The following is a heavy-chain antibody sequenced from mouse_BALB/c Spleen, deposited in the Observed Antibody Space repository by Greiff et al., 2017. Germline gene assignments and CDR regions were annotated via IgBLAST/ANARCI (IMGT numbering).Heavy chain of an antibody. CDR1: GFTFSSYT. V-gene: IGHV5-9*03. D-gene: IGHD2-10*01. Sequence: DVMLVESGGGLVKPGGSLKLSCAASGFTFSSYTMSWVRQTPEERLEWVATISSGGGNTYYPDSVKGRFTISRDNAKNNLYLQMSSLRSEDTALYYCARSSYYGIHGGYFDVWGAGTTVTVSS. CDR2: ISSGGGNT. J-gene: IGHJ1*01. CDR3: ARSSYYGIHGGYFDV.